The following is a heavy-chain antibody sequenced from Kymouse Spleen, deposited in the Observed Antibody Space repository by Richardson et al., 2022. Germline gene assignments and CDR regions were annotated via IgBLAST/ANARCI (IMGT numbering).Heavy chain of an antibody. Sequence: QVQLQQWGAGLLKPSETLSLTCAVYGGSFSGYYWSWIRQPPGKGLEWIGEINHSGSTNYNPSLKSRVTISVDTSKNQFSLKLSSVTAADTAVYYCARAVAATPYYYYYGMDVWGQGTTVTVSS. CDR3: ARAVAATPYYYYYGMDV. J-gene: IGHJ6*02. CDR2: INHSGST. D-gene: IGHD6-19*01. V-gene: IGHV4-34*01. CDR1: GGSFSGYY.